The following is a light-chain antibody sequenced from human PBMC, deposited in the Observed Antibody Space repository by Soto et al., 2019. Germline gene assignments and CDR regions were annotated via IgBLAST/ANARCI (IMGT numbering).Light chain of an antibody. CDR2: DNN. CDR1: SSNIGNNY. J-gene: IGLJ2*01. Sequence: QSVLTQPPSVSAAPGQKVTISCSGSSSNIGNNYVSWYQQLPGTAPKLLIYDNNKRPSGIPDRFSGSKSGTSATLGITGLQTGDEADYYCGTWDSSLSPWCVFGGGTQLTVL. V-gene: IGLV1-51*01. CDR3: GTWDSSLSPWCV.